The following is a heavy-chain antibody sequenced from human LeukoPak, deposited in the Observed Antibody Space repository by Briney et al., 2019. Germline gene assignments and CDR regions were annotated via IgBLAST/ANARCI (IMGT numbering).Heavy chain of an antibody. V-gene: IGHV3-15*01. CDR2: IKSKTDGGTT. D-gene: IGHD1-26*01. CDR3: TTPEWERVYYFDY. Sequence: GGSLRLSCAASGFTLSNAWMSWVRQAPGKGLEWVGRIKSKTDGGTTDYAAPVKGRFTISRDDSKNTLYLQMNSLKTEDTAVYYCTTPEWERVYYFDYWGQGTLVTVSS. CDR1: GFTLSNAW. J-gene: IGHJ4*02.